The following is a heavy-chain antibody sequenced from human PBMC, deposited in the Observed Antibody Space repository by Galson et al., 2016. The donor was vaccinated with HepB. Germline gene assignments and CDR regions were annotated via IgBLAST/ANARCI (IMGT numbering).Heavy chain of an antibody. J-gene: IGHJ5*02. D-gene: IGHD4-23*01. CDR2: INSDGTIS. V-gene: IGHV3-74*01. CDR3: GRDHSVVLTTAYNWFDP. Sequence: SLRLSCAASGFAFSSHWMHWVHQVPGKGLVWVSRINSDGTISNYADSVKGRFTISRDNAKNTLYLQMNSLRVEDTAVYYCGRDHSVVLTTAYNWFDPGGQGTLVTVSS. CDR1: GFAFSSHW.